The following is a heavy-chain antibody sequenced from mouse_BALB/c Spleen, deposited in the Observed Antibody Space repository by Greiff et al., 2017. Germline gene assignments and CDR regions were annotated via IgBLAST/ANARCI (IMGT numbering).Heavy chain of an antibody. V-gene: IGHV1-26*01. D-gene: IGHD2-4*01. CDR3: ARQENDYDGYAMDY. Sequence: VQLQQPGAELVKPGASVKISCKASGYSFTGYYMHWVKQSHGKSLEWIGRVNPNNGGTSYNQKFKGKAILTVDKSSSTAYMELRSLTSEDSAVYYCARQENDYDGYAMDYWGQGTSVTVSS. CDR1: GYSFTGYY. J-gene: IGHJ4*01. CDR2: VNPNNGGT.